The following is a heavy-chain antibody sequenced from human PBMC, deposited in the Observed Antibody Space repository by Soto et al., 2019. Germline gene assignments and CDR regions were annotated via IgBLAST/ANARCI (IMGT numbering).Heavy chain of an antibody. CDR3: ARGRNYGGSGSFFEHYIDY. CDR2: VHYSGST. CDR1: GVSVSTENHY. V-gene: IGHV4-61*01. J-gene: IGHJ4*02. Sequence: SETLSLTCTVSGVSVSTENHYWSWIRQSPGKGLEWIGYVHYSGSTNYHPSLKGRVLISIGKSKRQFSLELRSVTAADTAVYFCARGRNYGGSGSFFEHYIDYWGQGTPVTVSS. D-gene: IGHD3-10*01.